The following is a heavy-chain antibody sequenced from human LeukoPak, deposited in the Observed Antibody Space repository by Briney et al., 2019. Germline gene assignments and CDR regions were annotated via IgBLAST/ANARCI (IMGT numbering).Heavy chain of an antibody. J-gene: IGHJ6*02. D-gene: IGHD6-13*01. CDR2: IYYSGST. Sequence: SETLSLTCTVSGGSISSYYWSWIRQPPGKGLEWIGCIYYSGSTNYNPSLKSRVTISVDTTKNQFSLKLSSVTAADTAVYYCARRIAAAGTAGYYYYGMDVWGQGTTVTVSS. V-gene: IGHV4-59*08. CDR3: ARRIAAAGTAGYYYYGMDV. CDR1: GGSISSYY.